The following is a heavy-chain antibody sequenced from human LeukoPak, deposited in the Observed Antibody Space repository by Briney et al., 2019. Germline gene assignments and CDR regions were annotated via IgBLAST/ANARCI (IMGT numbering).Heavy chain of an antibody. CDR2: FYDSGTT. J-gene: IGHJ4*02. CDR3: ARAYFNGYGIDGFEY. CDR1: GVAISSYY. Sequence: PSETLSLTCAVSGVAISSYYWSWLRQPPGKGLEWIGHFYDSGTTQYNPSLKSRVTISVDTSKNQFSLKLNSVTAADTAVYYCARAYFNGYGIDGFEYWGQGVLVTVSS. D-gene: IGHD5-18*01. V-gene: IGHV4-59*01.